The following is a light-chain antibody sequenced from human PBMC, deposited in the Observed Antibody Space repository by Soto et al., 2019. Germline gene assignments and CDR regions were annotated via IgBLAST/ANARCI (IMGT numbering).Light chain of an antibody. CDR3: SSYTISSSTPVV. CDR1: SSNVGGYNS. CDR2: DVS. J-gene: IGLJ2*01. Sequence: QSALTQPASVSGSPGQSIAISCSGTSSNVGGYNSVSWYQQHPGKAPKLMIYDVSSRPSGVSDRFSGSKSGNTASLTISGLQAEDEADYYCSSYTISSSTPVVFGGGTKVTVL. V-gene: IGLV2-14*01.